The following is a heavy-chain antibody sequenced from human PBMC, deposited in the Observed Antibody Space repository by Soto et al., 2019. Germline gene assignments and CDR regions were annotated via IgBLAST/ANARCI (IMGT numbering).Heavy chain of an antibody. Sequence: QVQLQESGPGLVKPSGTLSLTCAVSSDSISSTNWWSWVRQPPGKGLEWIAEIHHSGSTNYNPSLKSRVTMSVDKSKNQFSLKLSSVTAADTAVYYCARSDGSWRLDYWGQGTLVTVSS. J-gene: IGHJ4*02. CDR2: IHHSGST. V-gene: IGHV4-4*02. D-gene: IGHD2-15*01. CDR3: ARSDGSWRLDY. CDR1: SDSISSTNW.